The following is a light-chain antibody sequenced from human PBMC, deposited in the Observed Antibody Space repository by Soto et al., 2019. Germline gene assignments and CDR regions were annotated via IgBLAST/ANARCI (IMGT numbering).Light chain of an antibody. Sequence: DIQLTQSPSTLSASVGDRVTITYRASQSVTDWLAWYQQKPGKAPKLLIYDASSLQSGVPSRFSGSGSGTEFSLTTSSLQPDDFATYYCQQYYRPCPFGHGTKVDI. CDR2: DAS. CDR1: QSVTDW. CDR3: QQYYRPCP. V-gene: IGKV1-5*01. J-gene: IGKJ1*01.